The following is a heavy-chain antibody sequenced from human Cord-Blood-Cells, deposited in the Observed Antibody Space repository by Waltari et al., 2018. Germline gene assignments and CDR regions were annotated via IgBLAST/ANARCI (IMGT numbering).Heavy chain of an antibody. D-gene: IGHD4-17*01. CDR3: AANDYGDYLWWY. J-gene: IGHJ4*02. CDR2: SYHSGST. CDR1: GGSISSSNW. V-gene: IGHV4-4*02. Sequence: QVQLQESGPGLVKPSGTLSLPCAVSGGSISSSNWWSWVRQPPGTVLEWIGGSYHSGSTKYTPSLKRRVTISVDKPKNQFSLKLSSVTAADTAVYYWAANDYGDYLWWYWGQGTLVTVSS.